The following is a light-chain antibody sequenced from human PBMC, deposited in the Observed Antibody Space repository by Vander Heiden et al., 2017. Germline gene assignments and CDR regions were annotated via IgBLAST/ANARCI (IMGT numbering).Light chain of an antibody. V-gene: IGKV2-28*01. CDR2: LGS. CDR3: MQALQTLPIT. CDR1: QSFLHSNGYNY. Sequence: TVMTQSPLSLPVTPREPASISCRSSQSFLHSNGYNYLDWYLQKPGQSPQLLIYLGSTRASGVPDRFSGSGSGTDFTLKISRVEAEDVGVYYCMQALQTLPITFGQGTRLEIK. J-gene: IGKJ5*01.